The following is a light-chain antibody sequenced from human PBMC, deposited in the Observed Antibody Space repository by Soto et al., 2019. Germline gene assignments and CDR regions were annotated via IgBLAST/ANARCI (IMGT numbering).Light chain of an antibody. V-gene: IGLV2-8*01. CDR2: EVS. Sequence: HSALTQPPSASGSPGQSVTISCTGTSSDVGGYNYVSWYRQHPGKAPKLMIYEVSKRPSGVPDRFSGSKSGNTASLTVSGLQAEDEADYYCSSYAGSNNLVFGGGTKVTVL. CDR3: SSYAGSNNLV. CDR1: SSDVGGYNY. J-gene: IGLJ2*01.